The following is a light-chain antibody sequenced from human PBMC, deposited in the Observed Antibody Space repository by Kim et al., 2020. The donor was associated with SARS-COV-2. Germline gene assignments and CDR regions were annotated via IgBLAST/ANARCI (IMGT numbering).Light chain of an antibody. CDR3: AAWDDSLNGVV. CDR1: SSNIGSNT. CDR2: SND. V-gene: IGLV1-44*01. J-gene: IGLJ2*01. Sequence: ELTQPPSASGTPGQRVTISCSGSSSNIGSNTVNWYQQLPGTAPKLLIYSNDQRPSGVPDRFSGSKSGTSASLAISGLQSEDEADYYCAAWDDSLNGVVFGGGTQLTVL.